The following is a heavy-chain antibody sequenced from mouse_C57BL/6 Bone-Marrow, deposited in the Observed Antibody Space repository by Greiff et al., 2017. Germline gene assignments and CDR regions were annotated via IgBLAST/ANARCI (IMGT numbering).Heavy chain of an antibody. CDR3: ARMGDYFVY. V-gene: IGHV1-50*01. Sequence: QVQLQQPGAELVKPGASVKLSCKASGYTFTSYWMQWVKQRPGQGLEWIGEIDPSDSYTNYNQKFKGKATLTVDTSSSTAYMQLSSLTSEDSAVYYCARMGDYFVYWGQGTTLTVSS. CDR1: GYTFTSYW. CDR2: IDPSDSYT. J-gene: IGHJ2*01.